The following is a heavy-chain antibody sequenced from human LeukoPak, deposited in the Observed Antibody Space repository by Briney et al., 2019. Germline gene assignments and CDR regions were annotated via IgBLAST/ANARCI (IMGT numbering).Heavy chain of an antibody. CDR1: GFTFSDYC. V-gene: IGHV3-11*01. D-gene: IGHD6-13*01. Sequence: GGSLRLSCAASGFTFSDYCMSWIRQAPGKGLEWVSYISSSGSTIYYADSVKGRFTISRDNAKNSLYLQMNSLRAEDTAVYYCARDLSEYSSSWYSPYYYYGMDVWGQGTTVTVSS. CDR2: ISSSGSTI. CDR3: ARDLSEYSSSWYSPYYYYGMDV. J-gene: IGHJ6*02.